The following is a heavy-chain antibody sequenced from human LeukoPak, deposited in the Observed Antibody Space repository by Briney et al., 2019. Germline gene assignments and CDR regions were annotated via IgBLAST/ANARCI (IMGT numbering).Heavy chain of an antibody. D-gene: IGHD1-26*01. CDR2: IKQDGYEK. Sequence: PGGSLRLSCAVSGXTFSNYWMSWVRQAPGKGLEWVGIIKQDGYEKYYVDSVRGRFTISRDNAKNSLFLQMNILRAEDTAVYYCARCGRSDWYFDLWGRGTLVTVSS. CDR3: ARCGRSDWYFDL. V-gene: IGHV3-7*04. CDR1: GXTFSNYW. J-gene: IGHJ2*01.